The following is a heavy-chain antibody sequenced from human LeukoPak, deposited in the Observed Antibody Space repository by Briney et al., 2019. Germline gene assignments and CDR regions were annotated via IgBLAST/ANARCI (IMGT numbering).Heavy chain of an antibody. D-gene: IGHD1-26*01. CDR2: ISGSGGST. CDR3: AKLWELLYHRTDDY. V-gene: IGHV3-23*01. Sequence: GGSLRLSCVASGFSFRTNAMSWVRQAPGKGLEWVSAISGSGGSTYYADSVKGRFTISRDNSKNTLYLQMNSLRAEDTAVYYCAKLWELLYHRTDDYWGQGTLVTVSS. J-gene: IGHJ4*02. CDR1: GFSFRTNA.